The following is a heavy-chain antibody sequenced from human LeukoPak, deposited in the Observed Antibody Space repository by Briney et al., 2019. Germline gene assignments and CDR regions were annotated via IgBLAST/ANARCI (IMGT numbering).Heavy chain of an antibody. CDR2: ISSDGSNK. CDR3: ARHGRDNYFDY. J-gene: IGHJ4*02. V-gene: IGHV3-30*04. CDR1: GFTFSSYV. Sequence: GGSLRLSCAASGFTFSSYVMQWVRQVPGKGLEWVAVISSDGSNKYYTDSVKGRFTISRDNSKNTLYLQMNSLRAEDTAVYYCARHGRDNYFDYWGQGTLVTVSS. D-gene: IGHD2-15*01.